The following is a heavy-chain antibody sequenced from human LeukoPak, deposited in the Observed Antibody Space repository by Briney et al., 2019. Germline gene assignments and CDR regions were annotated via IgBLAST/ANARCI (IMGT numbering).Heavy chain of an antibody. CDR3: AKDVAGSGSYSFDY. Sequence: GGSLRLSCAASEFTFSSYDMHWVRQAPGKGLEWVAVISYDGSNKYYTDSVKGRFTISRDNSKNTLYLQMNSLRAEDTAVYYCAKDVAGSGSYSFDYWGQGTLVTVSS. V-gene: IGHV3-30*18. J-gene: IGHJ4*02. D-gene: IGHD1-26*01. CDR2: ISYDGSNK. CDR1: EFTFSSYD.